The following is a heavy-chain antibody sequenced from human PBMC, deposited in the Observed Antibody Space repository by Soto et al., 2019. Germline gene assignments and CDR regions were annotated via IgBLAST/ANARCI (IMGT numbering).Heavy chain of an antibody. Sequence: QVQLQESGPGLVKPSETLSLTCTVSGGSINSNYWIWIRQPPGKGLEWIGYIYYSGSTNYNPSLTSRVTISVDTSKNQFSLKLRSVTAADTAMYYCARDSAYYDVLTGNYAGRRGYFDLWGRGTPVTVSS. J-gene: IGHJ2*01. CDR2: IYYSGST. CDR1: GGSINSNY. CDR3: ARDSAYYDVLTGNYAGRRGYFDL. V-gene: IGHV4-59*01. D-gene: IGHD3-9*01.